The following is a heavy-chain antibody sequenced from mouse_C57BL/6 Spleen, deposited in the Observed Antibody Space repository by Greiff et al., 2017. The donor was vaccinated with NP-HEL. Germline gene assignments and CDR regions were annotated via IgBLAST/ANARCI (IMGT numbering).Heavy chain of an antibody. D-gene: IGHD2-4*01. CDR3: ARYDYAWFAY. CDR1: GYTFTSYW. CDR2: IDPSDSYT. V-gene: IGHV1-69*01. J-gene: IGHJ3*01. Sequence: QVQLQQPGAELVMPGASVKLSCKASGYTFTSYWMHWVKQRPGQGLEWIGEIDPSDSYTNYNQKFKGKSTLTVDKSSSTAYMQLSSLTSEDSAVYYCARYDYAWFAYWGQGTLVTVSA.